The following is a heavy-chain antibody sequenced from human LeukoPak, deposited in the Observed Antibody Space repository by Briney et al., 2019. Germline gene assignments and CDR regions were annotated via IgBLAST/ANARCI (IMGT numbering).Heavy chain of an antibody. CDR2: INPSGGST. Sequence: ASVKVSCKASGYTFTSYYMHWVRQAPGQGLEWMGIINPSGGSTSYAQMFQGRVTMTRDTSTSTVYMELSSLRSEDTAVYYCARDANFGYDAFDIWGQGTMVTVSS. J-gene: IGHJ3*02. CDR1: GYTFTSYY. V-gene: IGHV1-46*01. D-gene: IGHD3-10*01. CDR3: ARDANFGYDAFDI.